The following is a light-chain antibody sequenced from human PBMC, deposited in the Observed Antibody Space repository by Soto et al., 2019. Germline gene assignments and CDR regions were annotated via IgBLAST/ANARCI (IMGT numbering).Light chain of an antibody. CDR1: QSISGY. Sequence: DIHLTQSPSSLSASVGDRVTITCRASQSISGYLNWYQQKSGKAPNLLVYSASFLHGDVPSRFSGSGSGTDFTLTISSLQPEDFATYYCQQSDSPPLTFGPGTTVDVK. V-gene: IGKV1-39*01. CDR3: QQSDSPPLT. CDR2: SAS. J-gene: IGKJ3*01.